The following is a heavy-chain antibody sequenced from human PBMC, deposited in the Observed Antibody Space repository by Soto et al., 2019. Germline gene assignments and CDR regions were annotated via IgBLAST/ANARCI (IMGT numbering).Heavy chain of an antibody. CDR3: ARGRRDGYKGRFDP. V-gene: IGHV1-69*12. J-gene: IGHJ5*02. Sequence: QVQLVQSGAEVKKPGSSVKVSCKASGGTFSSYAISWVRQAPGQGLEWVGGIIPIFGTANYAQKFQGRVTITAEESTSTAYRELSSLRSEDTAVYYCARGRRDGYKGRFDPWGQGTLVTVSS. CDR1: GGTFSSYA. D-gene: IGHD5-12*01. CDR2: IIPIFGTA.